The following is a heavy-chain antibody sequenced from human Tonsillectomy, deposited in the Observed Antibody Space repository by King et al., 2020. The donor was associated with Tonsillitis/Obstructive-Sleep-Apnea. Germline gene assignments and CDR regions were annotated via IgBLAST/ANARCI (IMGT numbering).Heavy chain of an antibody. D-gene: IGHD2-2*01. CDR2: ISGGGGST. CDR3: AKDCSRTSCYGMDG. Sequence: QLVESGGGLVQPGGSLRLSCAASGFTFRSYAMSWVRQAPGKGLEWVSTISGGGGSTYYADSVKGRFTISRDNFKNTLYLQMNSLRVEDTAVYYCAKDCSRTSCYGMDGWRQGTTVIVSS. CDR1: GFTFRSYA. V-gene: IGHV3-23*04. J-gene: IGHJ6*02.